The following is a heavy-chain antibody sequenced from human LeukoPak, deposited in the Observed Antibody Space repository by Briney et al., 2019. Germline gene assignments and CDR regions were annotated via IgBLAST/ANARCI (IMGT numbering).Heavy chain of an antibody. J-gene: IGHJ5*02. CDR1: GYSLSELS. Sequence: ASVKVSCKVSGYSLSELSIHWVRQAPGKGLEWMGGFDFKDGETLYAQKFQGRVTITTDESTSTAYMELSSLRSEDTAVYYCARGPDIVVVPAAREHWFGPWGQGTLVTVSS. CDR2: FDFKDGET. CDR3: ARGPDIVVVPAAREHWFGP. V-gene: IGHV1-24*01. D-gene: IGHD2-2*01.